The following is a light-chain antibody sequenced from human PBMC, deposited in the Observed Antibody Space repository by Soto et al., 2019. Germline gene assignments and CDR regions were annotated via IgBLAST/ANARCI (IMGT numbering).Light chain of an antibody. CDR3: QQSETTPLT. CDR2: AAS. CDR1: QSINNW. V-gene: IGKV1-39*01. Sequence: IRMTNSPSTLSSSQGDRDTITCRASQSINNWFAWYQQKPGKALRLRIYAASSLQSGVPSRFNGSGSETNFTLIISSLQPEDFATDYCQQSETTPLTFAGGTKVDIK. J-gene: IGKJ4*01.